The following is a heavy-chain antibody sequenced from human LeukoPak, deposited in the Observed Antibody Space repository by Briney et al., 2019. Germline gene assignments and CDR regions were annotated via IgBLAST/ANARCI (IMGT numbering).Heavy chain of an antibody. CDR3: AREGSVVVPAAGMDV. CDR2: ISSSSSYI. V-gene: IGHV3-21*01. D-gene: IGHD2-2*01. CDR1: GFTFSSYS. J-gene: IGHJ6*02. Sequence: GGSLRLSCAASGFTFSSYSMNWVRQVPGKGLEWVSSISSSSSYIYYGDSVRGRFTISRDNAKNSLYLQMNSLRAEDTAVYYCAREGSVVVPAAGMDVWGQGTTVTVSS.